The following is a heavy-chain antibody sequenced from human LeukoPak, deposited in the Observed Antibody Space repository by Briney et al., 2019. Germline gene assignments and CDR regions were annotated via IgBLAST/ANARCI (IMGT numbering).Heavy chain of an antibody. CDR3: ARDDYGSGSWNDY. J-gene: IGHJ4*02. Sequence: GGSLRLSCAASGFTFDDYAMHWVRQAPGEGLEWVSGISWNSGSIGYADSVKGRFTISRDNAKNSLYLQMNSLRAEDTALYYCARDDYGSGSWNDYWGQGTLVTVSS. CDR2: ISWNSGSI. D-gene: IGHD3-10*01. V-gene: IGHV3-9*01. CDR1: GFTFDDYA.